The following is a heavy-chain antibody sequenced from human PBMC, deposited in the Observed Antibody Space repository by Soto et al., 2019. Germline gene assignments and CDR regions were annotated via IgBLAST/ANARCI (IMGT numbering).Heavy chain of an antibody. CDR1: GGTFSTYT. D-gene: IGHD6-13*01. CDR3: TLGSWSAETFEI. CDR2: ILPMLDIT. V-gene: IGHV1-69*02. Sequence: QVQLVQSGAEVKKPGSSVKVSCKASGGTFSTYTIIWVRQAPGQGLEWMGRILPMLDITNSAQRFQGRVTITADKPASTAYLELSSLRSEDTAVYYCTLGSWSAETFEIWGRGTMVTVSS. J-gene: IGHJ3*02.